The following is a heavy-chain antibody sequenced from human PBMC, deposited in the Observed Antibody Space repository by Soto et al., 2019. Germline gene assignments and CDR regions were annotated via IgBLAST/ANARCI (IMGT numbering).Heavy chain of an antibody. J-gene: IGHJ3*02. Sequence: SETLSLTCTVSGGSISSYYWSWIRQPPGKGLEWIGYIYYSGSTNYNPSLKSRVTISVDTSKNQFSLKLSSVTAADTAVYYCARDQTYEAGAFDIWGQGTMVTVSS. V-gene: IGHV4-59*01. CDR3: ARDQTYEAGAFDI. D-gene: IGHD5-12*01. CDR1: GGSISSYY. CDR2: IYYSGST.